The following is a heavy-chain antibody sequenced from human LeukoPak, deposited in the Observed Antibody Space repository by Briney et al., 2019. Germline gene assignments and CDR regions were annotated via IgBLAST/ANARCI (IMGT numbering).Heavy chain of an antibody. Sequence: ASVKVSCKASGYTFTGYYMHWVRQAPGQGLEWMGWINPNSGGTNYAQKFQGRVTMTRDTSISTAYMELSRLRSDDTAVYYCARDRIPPPSYYYDSYCRNWFDPWGQGTLVTVSS. J-gene: IGHJ5*02. CDR3: ARDRIPPPSYYYDSYCRNWFDP. D-gene: IGHD3-22*01. CDR2: INPNSGGT. CDR1: GYTFTGYY. V-gene: IGHV1-2*02.